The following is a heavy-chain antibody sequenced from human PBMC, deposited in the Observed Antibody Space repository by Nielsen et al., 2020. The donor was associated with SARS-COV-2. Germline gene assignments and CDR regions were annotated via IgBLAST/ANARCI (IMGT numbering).Heavy chain of an antibody. D-gene: IGHD2-21*02. J-gene: IGHJ6*02. V-gene: IGHV1-46*01. CDR3: ARDLTVVTASPYSYYYGMDV. Sequence: ASVKVSCKASGYTFTSYYMHWVRQAPGQGLEWMGIINPSGGSPSYAQKFQGRVTMTRDTSTSTVYMELSSLRSEDTAVYYCARDLTVVTASPYSYYYGMDVWGQGTTVTVSS. CDR1: GYTFTSYY. CDR2: INPSGGSP.